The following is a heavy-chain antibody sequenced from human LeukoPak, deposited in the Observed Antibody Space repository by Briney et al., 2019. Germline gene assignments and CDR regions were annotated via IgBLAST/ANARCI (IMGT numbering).Heavy chain of an antibody. J-gene: IGHJ5*02. CDR2: IIPILGIA. CDR1: GGTFSSYT. D-gene: IGHD2-2*01. Sequence: SVKVSCKASGGTFSSYTTSWVRQAPGQGLEWMGRIIPILGIANYAQKFQGRVTITADKSTSTAYMELSSLRSEDTAVYYCAREYCSSTSCYRDNWFDPWGQGTLVTVSS. CDR3: AREYCSSTSCYRDNWFDP. V-gene: IGHV1-69*04.